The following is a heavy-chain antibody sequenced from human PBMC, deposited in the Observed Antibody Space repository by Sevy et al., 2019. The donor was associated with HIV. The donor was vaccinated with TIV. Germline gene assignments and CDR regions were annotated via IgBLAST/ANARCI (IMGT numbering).Heavy chain of an antibody. CDR1: GGSISAYY. Sequence: SETLSLTCTVSGGSISAYYWSWIRQPPGKPLEYTGYIYYTGSTNYNPSLKSRVTISVDTSKNQFSLKLNSVTAADTAVYFCARAPPVRSGDDSLNWFDPWGQGTLVTVS. CDR2: IYYTGST. V-gene: IGHV4-59*01. D-gene: IGHD5-12*01. J-gene: IGHJ5*02. CDR3: ARAPPVRSGDDSLNWFDP.